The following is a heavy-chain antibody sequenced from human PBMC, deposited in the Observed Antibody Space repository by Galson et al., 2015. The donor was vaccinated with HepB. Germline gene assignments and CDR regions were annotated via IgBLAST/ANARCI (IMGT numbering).Heavy chain of an antibody. V-gene: IGHV4-34*01. CDR2: INHSGST. CDR3: ARGWDVEMATTTGYYFDY. CDR1: GGSFSGYY. J-gene: IGHJ4*02. Sequence: LSLTCAVYGGSFSGYYWSWIRQPPGKGLEWIGEINHSGSTNYNPSLKSRVTISVDTSKNQFSLKLSSVTAADTAVYYCARGWDVEMATTTGYYFDYWGQGTLVTVSS. D-gene: IGHD5-24*01.